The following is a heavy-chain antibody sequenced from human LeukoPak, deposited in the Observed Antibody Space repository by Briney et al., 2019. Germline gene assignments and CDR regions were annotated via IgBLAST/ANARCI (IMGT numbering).Heavy chain of an antibody. Sequence: SETLSLTCTVSGGSISISSYYWGWIRQPPGKGLEWIGSIYYSGSTYYNPSLKSRVTISVDTSKNQFSLKLSSVTAADTAVYYCARHVVVTATYYFDYWGQGTLVTVSS. V-gene: IGHV4-39*01. CDR1: GGSISISSYY. D-gene: IGHD2-21*02. CDR3: ARHVVVTATYYFDY. CDR2: IYYSGST. J-gene: IGHJ4*02.